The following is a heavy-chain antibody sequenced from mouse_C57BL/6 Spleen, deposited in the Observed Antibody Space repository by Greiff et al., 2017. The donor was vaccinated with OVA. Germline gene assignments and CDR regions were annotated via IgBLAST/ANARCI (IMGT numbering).Heavy chain of an antibody. CDR3: ARWGGFAY. CDR2: IDPSDSYT. J-gene: IGHJ3*01. CDR1: GYTFTSYW. Sequence: VQLQQPGAELVMPGASVKLSCKASGYTFTSYWMHWVKQRPGQGLEWIGEIDPSDSYTNYNQTFKGKSTLTVDKSSSTAYMQLSSLTAEDSAVYYCARWGGFAYWGQGTLVTVSA. V-gene: IGHV1-69*01.